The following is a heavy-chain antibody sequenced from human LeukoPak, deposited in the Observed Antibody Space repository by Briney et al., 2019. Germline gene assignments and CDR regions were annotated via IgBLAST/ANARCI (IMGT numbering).Heavy chain of an antibody. J-gene: IGHJ4*02. CDR2: TYRDGVT. CDR1: GFSFSFYG. CDR3: VGQLGNSGHTG. D-gene: IGHD5-12*01. V-gene: IGHV3-66*04. Sequence: GGSLRLSCAASGFSFSFYGMHCVRQAPGKGLEWVSITYRDGVTSYADSVKGRFTISRDNSKNTVYLQMNSLRAEDTAVYYCVGQLGNSGHTGWGQGTLVTVSS.